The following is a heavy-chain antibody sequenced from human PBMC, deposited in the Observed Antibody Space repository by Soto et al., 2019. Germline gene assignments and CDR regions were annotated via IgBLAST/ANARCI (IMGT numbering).Heavy chain of an antibody. Sequence: QVQLVQSGAEVKKPGSSVKVSCKASGGTFSSYTISWLRQAPGQGLEWMGRIIPILGIANYAQKFQGRVTITADKSTCTAYMELSSLRSEDTAVYYCARGYCSGGSCLYNWFDPWGQGTLVTVSS. CDR1: GGTFSSYT. D-gene: IGHD2-15*01. V-gene: IGHV1-69*02. CDR2: IIPILGIA. CDR3: ARGYCSGGSCLYNWFDP. J-gene: IGHJ5*02.